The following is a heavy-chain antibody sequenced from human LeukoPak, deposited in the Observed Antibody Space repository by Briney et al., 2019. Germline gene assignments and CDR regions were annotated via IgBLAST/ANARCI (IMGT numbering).Heavy chain of an antibody. CDR3: ARGAGSYYFDY. CDR2: ISWDGGST. J-gene: IGHJ4*02. Sequence: PGGSLRLSCAASGFTFDDYAMHWVRQAPGKGLEWVSLISWDGGSTYYADSVKGRFTISRDNSKNSLYLQMNSLRAEDTALYYCARGAGSYYFDYWGQGTLVTVSS. D-gene: IGHD6-19*01. V-gene: IGHV3-43D*03. CDR1: GFTFDDYA.